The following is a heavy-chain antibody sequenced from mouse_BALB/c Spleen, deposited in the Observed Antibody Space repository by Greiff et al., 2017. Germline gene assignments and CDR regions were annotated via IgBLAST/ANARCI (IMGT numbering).Heavy chain of an antibody. CDR2: IYPGNVNT. J-gene: IGHJ1*01. D-gene: IGHD1-1*01. V-gene: IGHV1S56*01. CDR3: ARSRLYYGSSYGWYFDV. Sequence: VKLQQSGPELVKPGASVRISCKASGYTFTSYYIHWVKQRPGQGLEWIGWIYPGNVNTKYNEKFKGKATLTADKSSSTAYMQLSSLTSEDSAVYFCARSRLYYGSSYGWYFDVWGAGTTVTVSS. CDR1: GYTFTSYY.